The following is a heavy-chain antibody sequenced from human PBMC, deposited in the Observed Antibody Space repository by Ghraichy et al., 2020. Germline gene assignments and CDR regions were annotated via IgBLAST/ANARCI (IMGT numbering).Heavy chain of an antibody. J-gene: IGHJ1*01. D-gene: IGHD3-10*01. CDR2: IYYSGIT. V-gene: IGHV4-61*01. CDR3: AIGYYGSGGYLGQ. Sequence: GSLSLTCTVSGASVSSGRYSWNWIRQPPGKGLECLGYIYYSGITNYNPSLKSRVTISIETSMNQFSLKLTSVTAADTAVYYGAIGYYGSGGYLGQWGQGTLVTFS. CDR1: GASVSSGRYS.